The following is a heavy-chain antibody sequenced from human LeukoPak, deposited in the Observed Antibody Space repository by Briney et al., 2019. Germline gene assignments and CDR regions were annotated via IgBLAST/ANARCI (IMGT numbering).Heavy chain of an antibody. D-gene: IGHD1-14*01. CDR1: GFTFSSYA. J-gene: IGHJ4*02. CDR3: AKLYGTLSY. Sequence: GGSRRLSCAASGFTFSSYALSWVRQDPGQGLEWVSTISASGGGTYYADSVKGRFTISRDNSKNTLYLQMNSLRAEDTAVYYCAKLYGTLSYWGQGTLVTVSS. CDR2: ISASGGGT. V-gene: IGHV3-23*01.